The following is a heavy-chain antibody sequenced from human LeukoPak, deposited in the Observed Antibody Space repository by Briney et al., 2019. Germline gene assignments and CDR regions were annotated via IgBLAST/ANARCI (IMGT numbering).Heavy chain of an antibody. CDR2: IYHSGST. CDR1: GYSISSPNW. D-gene: IGHD3-10*01. J-gene: IGHJ4*02. V-gene: IGHV4-28*03. Sequence: SDTLSLTCAVSGYSISSPNWWGWVRQPPGKGLEWIGYIYHSGSTNYNPSLKSRVTISVDTSKNEFSLKLTSVTAADTAVYYCAREANYYGSGSYFEGTFDYWGQGSLVTVSS. CDR3: AREANYYGSGSYFEGTFDY.